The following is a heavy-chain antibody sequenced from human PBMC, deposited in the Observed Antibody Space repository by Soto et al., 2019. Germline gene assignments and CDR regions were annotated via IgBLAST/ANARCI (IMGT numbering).Heavy chain of an antibody. V-gene: IGHV3-23*01. Sequence: GGSLRLSCAASGFIFNSYAMSWVRQAPGKGLEWVSSISGSCGSTYYADSVKGRFTISRDNSKNTIYLQMNSLRAEDTAVYYCAKGRCSSSTCYSPFDCWGQGTLVTVSS. CDR2: ISGSCGST. D-gene: IGHD2-2*01. CDR3: AKGRCSSSTCYSPFDC. J-gene: IGHJ4*02. CDR1: GFIFNSYA.